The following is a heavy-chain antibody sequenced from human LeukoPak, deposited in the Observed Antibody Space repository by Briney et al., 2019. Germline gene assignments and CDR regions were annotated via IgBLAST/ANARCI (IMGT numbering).Heavy chain of an antibody. D-gene: IGHD3-10*01. V-gene: IGHV4-39*01. CDR2: IYYSGCT. CDR3: ARTRYYYNSRGYGAPYYFDY. CDR1: GGSISSNSYY. J-gene: IGHJ4*02. Sequence: SETLSLTCAVSGGSISSNSYYWGWIRQPPGKGLEWIGSIYYSGCTYYNPSLKSRVTISVDTSKNQFSLKLSSVTAADTAVYYCARTRYYYNSRGYGAPYYFDYWGQGTLVTVSS.